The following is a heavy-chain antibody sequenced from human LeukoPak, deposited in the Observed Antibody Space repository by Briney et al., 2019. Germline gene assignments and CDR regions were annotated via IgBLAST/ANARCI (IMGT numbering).Heavy chain of an antibody. CDR3: ARSRCYCSGGSCYSCDWFDP. CDR2: ISSSGSTI. D-gene: IGHD2-15*01. Sequence: GGSLRLSCAASGVTFSDYYMSWIRQAPGKGLEWVSYISSSGSTIYYADSVKGRFTISRDNAKNSLYLQMNSLRAEDTAVYYCARSRCYCSGGSCYSCDWFDPWGQGTLVTVSS. V-gene: IGHV3-11*01. J-gene: IGHJ5*02. CDR1: GVTFSDYY.